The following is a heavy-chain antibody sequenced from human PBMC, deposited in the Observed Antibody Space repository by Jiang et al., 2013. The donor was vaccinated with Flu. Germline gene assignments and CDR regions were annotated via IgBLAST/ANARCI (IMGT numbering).Heavy chain of an antibody. CDR1: TSYA. V-gene: IGHV7-4-1*02. D-gene: IGHD3-3*01. J-gene: IGHJ4*02. Sequence: TSYAMNWVRQAPGQGLEWMGWINTNTGNPTYAQGFTGRFVFSLDTSVSTAYLQISSLKAEDTAVYYCARERPYYDFWSGSPSAGIDYWGQGTLVTVSS. CDR2: INTNTGNP. CDR3: ARERPYYDFWSGSPSAGIDY.